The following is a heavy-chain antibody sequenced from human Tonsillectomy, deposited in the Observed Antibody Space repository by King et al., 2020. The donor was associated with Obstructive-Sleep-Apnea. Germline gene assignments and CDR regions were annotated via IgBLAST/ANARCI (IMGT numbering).Heavy chain of an antibody. CDR2: TYYRSNWFN. D-gene: IGHD3-22*01. CDR1: GDRVSNNTAV. Sequence: VQLQQSGPGLVKPSQTLSLTCAISGDRVSNNTAVWNWIRQSPSRGLEWLGGTYYRSNWFNEYEESVKSRITINPDTSKNQFSLQLNSVTPGDTAVYYCAGARSYYYTWGQGTLVTVSS. V-gene: IGHV6-1*01. J-gene: IGHJ5*02. CDR3: AGARSYYYT.